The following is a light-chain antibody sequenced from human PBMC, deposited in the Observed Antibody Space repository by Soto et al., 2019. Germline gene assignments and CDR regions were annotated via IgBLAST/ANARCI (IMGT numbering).Light chain of an antibody. CDR3: QQSYSTPLT. V-gene: IGKV1-39*01. CDR2: AAS. CDR1: QAISTY. J-gene: IGKJ4*01. Sequence: DIQVTQSPSSLSASIGDRVTISCRASQAISTYLNWYQQKPGKAPKVLIYAASSLQSGVPSRFSGSGSGTDFTLTISSLQPEDFATYYCQQSYSTPLTFGGGTKVEIK.